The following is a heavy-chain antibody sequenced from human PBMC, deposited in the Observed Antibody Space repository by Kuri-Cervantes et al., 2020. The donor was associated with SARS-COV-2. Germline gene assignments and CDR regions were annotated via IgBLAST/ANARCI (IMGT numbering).Heavy chain of an antibody. CDR2: IYESGDT. D-gene: IGHD2-2*01. J-gene: IGHJ4*02. CDR3: ASYVVVPAAPPDY. Sequence: SETLSLTCTVSGASISSSTYYWGWIRQSPGKGLEWLGSIYESGDTYYSSSLKSRLSLSVDTSKNQFSLKLSSVTAADTAVYYCASYVVVPAAPPDYWGQGTLVTVSS. V-gene: IGHV4-39*01. CDR1: GASISSSTYY.